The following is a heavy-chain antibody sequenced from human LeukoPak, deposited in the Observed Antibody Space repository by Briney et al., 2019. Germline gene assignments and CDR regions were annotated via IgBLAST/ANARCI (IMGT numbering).Heavy chain of an antibody. J-gene: IGHJ6*03. CDR2: ISYDGSNK. D-gene: IGHD4-11*01. V-gene: IGHV3-30-3*01. CDR3: TRHSRSLNDYSNYGISSNMDV. CDR1: GFTFSSYA. Sequence: GGPLRLSCAASGFTFSSYAMHWVRQAPGKGLEWVAVISYDGSNKYYADSVKGRFTISRDNSKNTLYLQMNSLRAEDTAVYYCTRHSRSLNDYSNYGISSNMDVWGKGTMVTVSS.